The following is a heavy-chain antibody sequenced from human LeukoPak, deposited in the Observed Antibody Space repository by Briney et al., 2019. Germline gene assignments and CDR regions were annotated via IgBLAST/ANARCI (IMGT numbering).Heavy chain of an antibody. Sequence: GASVKVSCKASGYTFTSYDINWVRQATGQGLEWMGWINTNSGNTGYAQKFQGRVTMTRNTSISTVYMELSSLRSEDTAVYYCATAYCSGGSCGAWFDPWGQGTLVTVSS. V-gene: IGHV1-8*01. CDR1: GYTFTSYD. CDR3: ATAYCSGGSCGAWFDP. D-gene: IGHD2-15*01. J-gene: IGHJ5*02. CDR2: INTNSGNT.